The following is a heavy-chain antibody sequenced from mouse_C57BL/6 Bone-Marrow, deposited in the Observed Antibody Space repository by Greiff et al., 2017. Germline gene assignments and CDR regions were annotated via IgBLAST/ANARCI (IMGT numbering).Heavy chain of an antibody. CDR1: GYAFTNYL. CDR3: AREVYYDYDDDAMDY. J-gene: IGHJ4*01. CDR2: INTGSGGT. Sequence: VQLQQSGAELVRPGTSVKVSCKASGYAFTNYLIEWVKQRPGQGLEWIGVINTGSGGTNYNEKFKGKATLTADKSTSTAYMQLSSLTSEDTAVYFCAREVYYDYDDDAMDYWGQGTSVTVSS. V-gene: IGHV1-54*01. D-gene: IGHD2-4*01.